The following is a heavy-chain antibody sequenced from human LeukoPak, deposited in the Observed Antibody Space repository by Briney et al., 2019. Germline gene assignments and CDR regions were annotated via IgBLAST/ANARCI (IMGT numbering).Heavy chain of an antibody. CDR2: INPDGSYK. Sequence: GGSLRPSCAASGFTFSHYWMNWIRQAPGIGLEWVANINPDGSYKRYVDSAKDRFVVSRDNAKNSLYLQMSGLRVEDTAVYYCAAWGDGGNDWGQGTLVTVSS. J-gene: IGHJ4*02. V-gene: IGHV3-7*05. D-gene: IGHD1-1*01. CDR3: AAWGDGGND. CDR1: GFTFSHYW.